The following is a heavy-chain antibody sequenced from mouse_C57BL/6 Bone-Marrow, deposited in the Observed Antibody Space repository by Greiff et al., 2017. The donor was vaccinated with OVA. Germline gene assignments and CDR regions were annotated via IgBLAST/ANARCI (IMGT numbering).Heavy chain of an antibody. V-gene: IGHV14-1*01. CDR2: IDPEDGDT. Sequence: EVQLQQSGAELVRPGASVKLSCTASGFNIKDYYMHWVKQRPEQGLEWIGRIDPEDGDTEYAPKFQGKATMTADTSSNTAYLQLSSLTSEDTAVYYCTTGGSSPYAMDYWGQGTSVTVSS. CDR1: GFNIKDYY. J-gene: IGHJ4*01. CDR3: TTGGSSPYAMDY. D-gene: IGHD1-1*01.